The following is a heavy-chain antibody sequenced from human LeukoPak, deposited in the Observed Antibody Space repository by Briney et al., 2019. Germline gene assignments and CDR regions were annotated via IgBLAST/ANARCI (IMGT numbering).Heavy chain of an antibody. CDR1: GGSFSTYY. CDR3: ARFSSIAAAFDY. D-gene: IGHD6-6*01. V-gene: IGHV4-4*07. Sequence: PSETLSLTCTVSGGSFSTYYWSWIRQPAGKGLEWIGRIYTSGSTNCNPSLKSRVTMSVDTSKNQFSLNLSSVTAADTAVYYCARFSSIAAAFDYWGQGTLVTVSS. J-gene: IGHJ4*02. CDR2: IYTSGST.